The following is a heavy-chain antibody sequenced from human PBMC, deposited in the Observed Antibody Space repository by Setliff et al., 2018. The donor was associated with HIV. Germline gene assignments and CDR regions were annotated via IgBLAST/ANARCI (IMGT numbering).Heavy chain of an antibody. D-gene: IGHD5-18*01. J-gene: IGHJ6*02. CDR3: ARDFSYGYFFYGMDV. Sequence: PGGSLRLSCRGSGFTFGDYSMSWVRQAPGKGLAWVGFIRSKAYGGTTEYAASVKGRFTLSRDDSRNIAYLQMNSLKTEDTAVYYCARDFSYGYFFYGMDVWGQGTTVTVSS. CDR2: IRSKAYGGTT. CDR1: GFTFGDYS. V-gene: IGHV3-49*04.